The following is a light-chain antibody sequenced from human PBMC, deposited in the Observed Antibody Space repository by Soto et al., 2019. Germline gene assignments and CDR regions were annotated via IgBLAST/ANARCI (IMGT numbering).Light chain of an antibody. CDR2: EGI. V-gene: IGLV2-14*02. Sequence: QSALTQPASVSGSPGQSITISCTGSSNTIGGYNVVSWYQQHPGKAPKVIIYEGIKRPSGVSNRFSGAISGSTASLTISGLQAEDEADYYCCSYTSSSTVVFGGGTQLTVL. CDR3: CSYTSSSTVV. CDR1: SNTIGGYNV. J-gene: IGLJ2*01.